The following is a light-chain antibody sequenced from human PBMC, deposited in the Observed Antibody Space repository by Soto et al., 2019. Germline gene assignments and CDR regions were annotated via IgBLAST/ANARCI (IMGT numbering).Light chain of an antibody. CDR2: DTT. CDR1: TGAVTSGHY. CDR3: LLSYSGARPWV. Sequence: QAVVTQEHSLTVSPGGTVTLTCGSRTGAVTSGHYPYWFQQKPGQAPRTLISDTTNKHSWTPARFSGSLLGGKAALTLSGAQPEDEAEYYCLLSYSGARPWVFGGGTKLTVL. V-gene: IGLV7-46*01. J-gene: IGLJ3*02.